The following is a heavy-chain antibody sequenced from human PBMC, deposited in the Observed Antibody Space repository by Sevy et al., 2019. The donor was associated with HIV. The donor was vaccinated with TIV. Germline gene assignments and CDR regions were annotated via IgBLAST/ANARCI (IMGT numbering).Heavy chain of an antibody. CDR3: ASYSYGYPPNFDY. CDR2: ISSSGSTI. D-gene: IGHD5-18*01. CDR1: GFTFSDYY. J-gene: IGHJ4*02. V-gene: IGHV3-11*01. Sequence: GGSLRLSCAASGFTFSDYYMSWIRQAPGKGLEWVSYISSSGSTIYYADSLKVRFTISRDNAKNSLYLQMNSLRAEDTVVYYCASYSYGYPPNFDYWGQGTLVTVSS.